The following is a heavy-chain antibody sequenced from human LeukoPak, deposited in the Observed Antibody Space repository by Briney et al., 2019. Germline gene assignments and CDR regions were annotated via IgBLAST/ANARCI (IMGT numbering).Heavy chain of an antibody. V-gene: IGHV1-58*02. CDR1: GFTFTSSA. J-gene: IGHJ6*02. CDR2: IVVGSGNT. CDR3: AVNQISYYGMDV. Sequence: SVKVSCKASGFTFTSSAMQWVRQARGQRLEWIGWIVVGSGNTNYAQKFQERVTITGDMSTSTAYMELSSLRSEDTAVYYCAVNQISYYGMDVWGQGTTVTVSS. D-gene: IGHD1-14*01.